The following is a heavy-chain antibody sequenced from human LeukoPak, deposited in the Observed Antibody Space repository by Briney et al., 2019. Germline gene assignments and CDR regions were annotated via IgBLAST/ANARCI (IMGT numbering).Heavy chain of an antibody. Sequence: SETLSLTCSVSGSSFNSYYWSWIRQPAGKGLEWIGRIHTSGSAEYSPSLQSRVTISVDMSKKEFSLKLTSVTAADTAVCYCARDIIYLIDEDYGWGQGTLVTVSS. CDR3: ARDIIYLIDEDYG. CDR2: IHTSGSA. J-gene: IGHJ4*02. CDR1: GSSFNSYY. D-gene: IGHD4-17*01. V-gene: IGHV4-4*07.